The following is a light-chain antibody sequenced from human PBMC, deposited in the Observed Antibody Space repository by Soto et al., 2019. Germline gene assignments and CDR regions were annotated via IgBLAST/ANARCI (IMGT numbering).Light chain of an antibody. J-gene: IGKJ3*01. V-gene: IGKV3-15*01. CDR3: QQYSASPRT. CDR2: DAS. CDR1: QSVQSN. Sequence: EIVLTQSPATLSVSPGERGTLSCRASQSVQSNLAWYQQKPGQAPRLLIYDASTRATGIPARFSGSGSGTDFTLTISRLEPEDSAVYYCQQYSASPRTFGPGTKVDIK.